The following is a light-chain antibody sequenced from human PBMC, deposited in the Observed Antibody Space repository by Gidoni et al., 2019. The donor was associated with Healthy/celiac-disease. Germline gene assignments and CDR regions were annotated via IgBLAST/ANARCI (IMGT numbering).Light chain of an antibody. V-gene: IGLV2-23*02. Sequence: QSALTQPASVSGSPGQPITISCTGPSSDVGSYNLVSWYQQHPGKAPKLMIYEVSKRPSGVSNRFSGSKSGNTASLTISGLQAEDEADYYCCSYAGSSTPNWVFGGGTKLTVL. CDR2: EVS. CDR3: CSYAGSSTPNWV. CDR1: SSDVGSYNL. J-gene: IGLJ3*02.